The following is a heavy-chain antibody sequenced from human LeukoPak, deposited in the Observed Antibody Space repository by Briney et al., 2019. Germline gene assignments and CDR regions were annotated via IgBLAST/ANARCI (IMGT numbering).Heavy chain of an antibody. CDR3: ARDLPGELDAFDI. CDR1: GFTFSDYY. J-gene: IGHJ3*02. Sequence: GGSLRLSCAASGFTFSDYYMSWIRQAPGKGLEWVSYISSSGSTIYYADSVKGRFTISRDNAKNSLYLQMNSLRAEGTAVYYCARDLPGELDAFDIWGQGTMVTVSS. D-gene: IGHD3-16*01. CDR2: ISSSGSTI. V-gene: IGHV3-11*01.